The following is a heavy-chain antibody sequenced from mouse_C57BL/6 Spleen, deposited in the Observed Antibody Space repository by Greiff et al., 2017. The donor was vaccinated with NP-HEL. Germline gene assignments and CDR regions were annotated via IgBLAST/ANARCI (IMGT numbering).Heavy chain of an antibody. CDR3: ANNYYGSSYWYFVV. D-gene: IGHD1-1*01. CDR1: GYSFTGYY. CDR2: INPSTGGT. V-gene: IGHV1-42*01. J-gene: IGHJ1*03. Sequence: EVKLQQSGPELVKPGASVKISCKASGYSFTGYYMNWVKQSPEKSLEWIGEINPSTGGTTYNQKFKAKATLTVDKSSSTAYMQLKSLTSEDSAVYYCANNYYGSSYWYFVVWGTGTTVTVSS.